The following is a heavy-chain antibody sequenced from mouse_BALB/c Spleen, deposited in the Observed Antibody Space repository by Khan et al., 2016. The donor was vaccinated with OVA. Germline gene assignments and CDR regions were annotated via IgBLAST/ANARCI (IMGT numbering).Heavy chain of an antibody. CDR3: ARSNYGTFAY. V-gene: IGHV5-9*03. CDR1: GFTFSSFS. Sequence: EVQLVESGGGLVKPGGSLKLSCAASGFTFSSFSMSWVRQTPEKRLEWVATISSGGDNTYYPDSVKGRFTISRDNAKNNLYLQMSSLRSEDTAFDYCARSNYGTFAYWGQGTLVTVSA. J-gene: IGHJ3*01. D-gene: IGHD2-1*01. CDR2: ISSGGDNT.